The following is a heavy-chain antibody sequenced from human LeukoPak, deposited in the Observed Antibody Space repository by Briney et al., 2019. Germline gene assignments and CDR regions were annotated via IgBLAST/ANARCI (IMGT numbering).Heavy chain of an antibody. V-gene: IGHV4-4*07. CDR2: IYSSVVT. Sequence: PSETLSLTCSVSGGSMSGYYWSWIRQPAGRGLEWMGRIYSSVVTHYNTSLESRVTMSVDTSKNQFSLRLNALAAADTAVYYCARDSSCSTTVCFGFDPWGQGFLVTVSS. D-gene: IGHD2-2*01. CDR1: GGSMSGYY. J-gene: IGHJ5*02. CDR3: ARDSSCSTTVCFGFDP.